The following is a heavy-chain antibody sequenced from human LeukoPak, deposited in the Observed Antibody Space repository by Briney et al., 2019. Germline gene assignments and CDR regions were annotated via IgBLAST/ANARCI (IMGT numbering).Heavy chain of an antibody. Sequence: PSETLSLTCAVYGGSFSGYYWSWIRQPPGKGLEWIGEINHSGSTNYNPSLKSRVTISVDTSKNQFSLKLGSVTAADTAVYYCARNLGFDYWGQGTLVTVSS. CDR1: GGSFSGYY. CDR3: ARNLGFDY. CDR2: INHSGST. J-gene: IGHJ4*02. V-gene: IGHV4-34*01.